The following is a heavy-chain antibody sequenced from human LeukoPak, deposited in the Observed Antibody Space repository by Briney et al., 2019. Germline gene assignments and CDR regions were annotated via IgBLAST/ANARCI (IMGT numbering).Heavy chain of an antibody. CDR2: INSDGSST. CDR3: ARGSCGYGDCYRALNI. Sequence: GGSLRLSCAASGFTLSSYWMHWVRQAPGKGLVWVSRINSDGSSTTYADSVKGRFTISRDNAKNTLYLQMNSLRAEDTAVYYCARGSCGYGDCYRALNIWGQGTIVTVSS. J-gene: IGHJ3*02. V-gene: IGHV3-74*01. CDR1: GFTLSSYW. D-gene: IGHD2-21*02.